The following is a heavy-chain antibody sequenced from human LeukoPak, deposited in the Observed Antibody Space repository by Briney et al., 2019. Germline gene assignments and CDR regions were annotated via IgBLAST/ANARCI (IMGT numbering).Heavy chain of an antibody. CDR2: FMHIFSTA. CDR1: GGTFSSYA. J-gene: IGHJ4*02. D-gene: IGHD3-16*02. V-gene: IGHV1-69*05. Sequence: GASVKVSCKASGGTFSSYAISWGRHSPGQGLEWMGRFMHIFSTANYAQKLQGRVTITTDESTSTAYMELSSLRSEDTAVYYCARQDYDYVGGSYRPFDYWGQGTLVTVSS. CDR3: ARQDYDYVGGSYRPFDY.